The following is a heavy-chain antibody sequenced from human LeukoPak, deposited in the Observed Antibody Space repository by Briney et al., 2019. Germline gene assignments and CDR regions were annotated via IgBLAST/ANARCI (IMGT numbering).Heavy chain of an antibody. V-gene: IGHV3-30*04. Sequence: GRSLRLSCAASGFTFSSYALHWVRQAPGKGLEWVAVKSYDGSHKYYADSVKGRFTISRDNSKNTLYLQMNSLRPEDTALYYCARGSYGSGTEQYYFDNWGQGTLVTVSS. D-gene: IGHD3-10*01. CDR1: GFTFSSYA. CDR3: ARGSYGSGTEQYYFDN. J-gene: IGHJ4*01. CDR2: KSYDGSHK.